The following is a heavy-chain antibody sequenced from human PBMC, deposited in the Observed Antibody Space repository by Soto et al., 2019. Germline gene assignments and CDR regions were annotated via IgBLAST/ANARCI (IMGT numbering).Heavy chain of an antibody. D-gene: IGHD6-19*01. CDR1: GSTFSSYA. CDR3: ARDWEWYIGGQPYDAFDI. J-gene: IGHJ3*02. V-gene: IGHV1-69*06. Sequence: SVKVSCKASGSTFSSYAISWVRQAPGQGLEWMGGIIPIFGTANYAKKFQGRVTINADKSTSTAYMEMSSLRSEDTAVYYCARDWEWYIGGQPYDAFDISAQGTMVTVS. CDR2: IIPIFGTA.